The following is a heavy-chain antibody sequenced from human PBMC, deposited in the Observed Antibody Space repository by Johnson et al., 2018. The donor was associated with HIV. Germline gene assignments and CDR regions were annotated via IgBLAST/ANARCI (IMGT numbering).Heavy chain of an antibody. CDR1: GFTFSSYA. D-gene: IGHD4-23*01. V-gene: IGHV3-30*18. CDR3: AKLRWAPRAFDI. Sequence: QVQLLESGGGVVQPGRSLRLSCAASGFTFSSYAMHWVRQAPGKGLEWVAVISYDGSDKNYADSVKGRFTISRDNSKNTLFLQMNSLRAEDTAVYYCAKLRWAPRAFDIWGQGTMVTVSS. J-gene: IGHJ3*02. CDR2: ISYDGSDK.